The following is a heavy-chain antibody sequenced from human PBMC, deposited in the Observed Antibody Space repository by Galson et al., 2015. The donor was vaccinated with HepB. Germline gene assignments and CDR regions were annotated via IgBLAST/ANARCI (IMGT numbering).Heavy chain of an antibody. CDR2: MHPSDDNT. Sequence: SVKVSCKASGYTFTNYALHWVRQAPGQGLEWMGIMHPSDDNTKYSQKFQGRVTITRDTSASTAYMELSSLRSEDTAVYYCARTWESDFRSGYYVEGHYIDYWGQGTPVTVSS. J-gene: IGHJ4*02. CDR1: GYTFTNYA. CDR3: ARTWESDFRSGYYVEGHYIDY. D-gene: IGHD3-3*01. V-gene: IGHV1-3*01.